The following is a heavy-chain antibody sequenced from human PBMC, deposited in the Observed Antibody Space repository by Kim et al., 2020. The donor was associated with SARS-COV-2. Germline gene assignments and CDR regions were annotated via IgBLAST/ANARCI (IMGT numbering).Heavy chain of an antibody. V-gene: IGHV1-69*01. D-gene: IGHD1-26*01. Sequence: GRVTITADESTSTAYMELSSLRSEDTAVYYCARANAIIVGATWGSYFQHWGQGTLVTVSS. J-gene: IGHJ1*01. CDR3: ARANAIIVGATWGSYFQH.